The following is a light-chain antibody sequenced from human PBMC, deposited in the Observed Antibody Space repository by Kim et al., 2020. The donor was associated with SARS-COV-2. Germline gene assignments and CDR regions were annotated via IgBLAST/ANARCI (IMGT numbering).Light chain of an antibody. CDR2: KAS. J-gene: IGKJ1*01. Sequence: DIQMTQSPSTLSASVGDRVTITCRASQSISSWLAWYQQKPGKAPKLLIYKASSLESGVPSRFSGSGSGTEFTLTISSLQPDDFATYYCQKYNSYWGFGRGTKVDI. CDR1: QSISSW. V-gene: IGKV1-5*03. CDR3: QKYNSYWG.